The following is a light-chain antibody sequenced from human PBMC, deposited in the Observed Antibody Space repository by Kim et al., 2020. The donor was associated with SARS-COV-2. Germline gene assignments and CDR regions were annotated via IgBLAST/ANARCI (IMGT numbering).Light chain of an antibody. J-gene: IGKJ3*01. CDR1: QSVSSY. Sequence: EIVLTQSPATLSLSPGERATLSCRASQSVSSYLAWYQQKPGQAPRLLIYDASNRATGIPARFSGSVSGTGFTLTISSLEPEDFAVYYCQQRSNWLVTFGPGTKVDIK. CDR2: DAS. CDR3: QQRSNWLVT. V-gene: IGKV3-11*01.